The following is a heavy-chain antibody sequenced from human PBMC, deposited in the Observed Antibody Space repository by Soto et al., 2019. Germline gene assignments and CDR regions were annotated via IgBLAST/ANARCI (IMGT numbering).Heavy chain of an antibody. Sequence: EVPLMESGGGLVQPGGSLRLSCAASGFTFSRYWMAWVRQAPGKGLECVANINQDVSQKLYVDSVRGRFTISRDNATNAVSLPMHTLRADDTAVYYCAIIGYNDWDFDYLGHGTLVTVAS. CDR2: INQDVSQK. J-gene: IGHJ4*01. V-gene: IGHV3-7*01. D-gene: IGHD3-22*01. CDR3: AIIGYNDWDFDY. CDR1: GFTFSRYW.